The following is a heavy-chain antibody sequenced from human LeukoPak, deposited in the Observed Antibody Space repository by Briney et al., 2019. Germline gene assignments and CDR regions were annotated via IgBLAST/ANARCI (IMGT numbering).Heavy chain of an antibody. CDR3: AKGAYDYIEIAYFDY. CDR1: GFSFNNYA. D-gene: IGHD5-12*01. V-gene: IGHV3-23*01. CDR2: IIDSSGSK. J-gene: IGHJ4*02. Sequence: GGTLSLSCVASGFSFNNYAMNWVRQAPGKGLEWVSLIIDSSGSKFYADSVKGRFTISRDKSKNTLYLQMNNLSAEDTAVYYCAKGAYDYIEIAYFDYWGQGSLVTVSS.